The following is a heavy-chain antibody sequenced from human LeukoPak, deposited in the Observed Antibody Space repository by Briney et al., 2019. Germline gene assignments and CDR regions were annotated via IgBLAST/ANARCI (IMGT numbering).Heavy chain of an antibody. CDR2: ISGSGGSP. D-gene: IGHD3-22*01. J-gene: IGHJ4*02. V-gene: IGHV3-23*01. CDR1: GFTFSNYG. CDR3: AKGDNYFDGSGIDY. Sequence: GGSLRLSCAASGFTFSNYGMTWVRQAPGKGLELVSGISGSGGSPYYADSVKGRFTISRDNSKSTLFLQMNSLRVEDTAVYYCAKGDNYFDGSGIDYWGQGTLVTVSS.